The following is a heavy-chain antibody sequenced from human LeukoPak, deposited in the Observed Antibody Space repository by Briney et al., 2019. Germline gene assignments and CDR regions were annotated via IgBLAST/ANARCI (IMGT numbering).Heavy chain of an antibody. J-gene: IGHJ4*02. CDR1: GGSFSGSN. Sequence: KPSETLSLTCAVYGGSFSGSNWSWIRQPPGKGLEWIGEIYNSGSIIYNPSLKSRVTISVDTSKNQFSLNLISVTAADTAVYYCVRAYDYWGQGTLVTVSS. CDR2: IYNSGSI. CDR3: VRAYDY. V-gene: IGHV4-34*01.